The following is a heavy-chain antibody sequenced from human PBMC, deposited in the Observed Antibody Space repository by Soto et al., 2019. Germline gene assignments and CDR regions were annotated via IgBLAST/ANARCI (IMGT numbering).Heavy chain of an antibody. CDR3: VGGNRAAAGAFDI. CDR1: GGTFSSYA. Sequence: QVQLVQSGAEVKKPGSSVKVSCKASGGTFSSYAISWVRQAPGQGLEWMGGIIPIFGTANYAQKFQGRVTLTADESPSTAYMELSSLRSEDTAVYYCVGGNRAAAGAFDIWGQGTMVTVSS. CDR2: IIPIFGTA. D-gene: IGHD6-13*01. J-gene: IGHJ3*02. V-gene: IGHV1-69*01.